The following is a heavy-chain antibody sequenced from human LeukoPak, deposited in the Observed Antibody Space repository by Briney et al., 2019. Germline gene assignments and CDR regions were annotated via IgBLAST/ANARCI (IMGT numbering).Heavy chain of an antibody. CDR1: GFTFSSYA. Sequence: GGSLRLSCAASGFTFSSYAMSWVRQAPGKGLEWVSAISGSGGSTYYADSVKGRFTISRDNSKNTLYLQMNSLRAEDTAVYYWAKRLVGSGWCLDYWGQGTLVTVSS. J-gene: IGHJ4*02. V-gene: IGHV3-23*01. D-gene: IGHD6-19*01. CDR2: ISGSGGST. CDR3: AKRLVGSGWCLDY.